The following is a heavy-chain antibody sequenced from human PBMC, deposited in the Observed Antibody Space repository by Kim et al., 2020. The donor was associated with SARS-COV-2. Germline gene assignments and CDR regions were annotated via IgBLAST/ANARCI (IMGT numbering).Heavy chain of an antibody. CDR2: LSGGGGRI. Sequence: GGSLRLSCVASGFTFSSYAMNWVRQAPGKGLEWVSALSGGGGRIDYADSVKGRFTISRDNSKSTLYLQMNSLRVEDTAFYYCAREDGAAWWYFQHWGQ. J-gene: IGHJ1*01. D-gene: IGHD2-15*01. V-gene: IGHV3-23*01. CDR1: GFTFSSYA. CDR3: AREDGAAWWYFQH.